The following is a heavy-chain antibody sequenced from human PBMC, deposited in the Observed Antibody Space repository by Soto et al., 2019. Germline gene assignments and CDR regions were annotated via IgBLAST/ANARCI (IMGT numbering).Heavy chain of an antibody. D-gene: IGHD3-22*01. Sequence: GGSLRLSCAASGLTFSSYGMHWVRQAPGKGLEWVAVISYDGSNKYYADSVKGRFTISRDNSKNTLYLQMNSLRAEDTAVYYCAKDLDYYDSSGYYYGMGVWGQGTTVTVSS. V-gene: IGHV3-30*18. CDR1: GLTFSSYG. J-gene: IGHJ6*02. CDR3: AKDLDYYDSSGYYYGMGV. CDR2: ISYDGSNK.